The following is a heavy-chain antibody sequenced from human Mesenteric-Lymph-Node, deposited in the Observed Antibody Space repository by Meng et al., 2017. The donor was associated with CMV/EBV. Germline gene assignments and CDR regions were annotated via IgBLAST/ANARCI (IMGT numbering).Heavy chain of an antibody. V-gene: IGHV3-23*03. J-gene: IGHJ4*02. D-gene: IGHD3-3*01. CDR2: IHRDDTTR. CDR3: ARDSDFWSGDDY. Sequence: GESLKISCAVSGFTFSSYAIAWVRQAPGMGLEWVSIIHRDDTTRYYADSVMGRFTISRDYSKSTVYLQMNSLRAEDTAVYYCARDSDFWSGDDYWGQGTLVTVSS. CDR1: GFTFSSYA.